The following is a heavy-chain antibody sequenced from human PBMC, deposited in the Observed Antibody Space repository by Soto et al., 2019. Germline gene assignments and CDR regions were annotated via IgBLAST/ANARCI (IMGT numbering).Heavy chain of an antibody. J-gene: IGHJ4*02. CDR3: ARVFYSSSSIDY. CDR2: IYYSGST. V-gene: IGHV4-31*03. Sequence: SETLSLTCTVSGGSISSGGYYWSWIRQHPGKGLEWIGYIYYSGSTYYNPSLKSRVTISVDTSKNQFSLKLSSVTAADTAVYYCARVFYSSSSIDYWGQGTLVTVS. D-gene: IGHD6-13*01. CDR1: GGSISSGGYY.